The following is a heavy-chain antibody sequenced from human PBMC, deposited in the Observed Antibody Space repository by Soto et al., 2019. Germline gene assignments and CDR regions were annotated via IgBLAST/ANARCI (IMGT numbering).Heavy chain of an antibody. CDR3: ARGSEEVATMGSGYYFDY. D-gene: IGHD5-12*01. CDR2: IYYSGST. V-gene: IGHV4-59*01. CDR1: GGSISSYY. Sequence: SETLSLTCTVSGGSISSYYWSWIRQPPGKGLEWIGYIYYSGSTNYNPSLKSRVTISVDTSKNQFSLKLSSVTAADTAVYYCARGSEEVATMGSGYYFDYWGQGTLVTVSS. J-gene: IGHJ4*02.